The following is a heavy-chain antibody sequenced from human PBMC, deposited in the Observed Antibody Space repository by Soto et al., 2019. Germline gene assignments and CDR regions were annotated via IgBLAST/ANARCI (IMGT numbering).Heavy chain of an antibody. D-gene: IGHD5-18*01. CDR2: IIPMFGTA. J-gene: IGHJ6*02. V-gene: IGHV1-69*01. CDR3: ARCIIKVPASGYIYGPYYYYYGMDV. Sequence: QVQLVQSGAEVKKSGSSVKVSCKASGGTFSSYAISWVRQAPGQGLEWMGGIIPMFGTANYAQKFQGRVTITADESTSTAYMELSSLRSEDTAVYYCARCIIKVPASGYIYGPYYYYYGMDVWGQGTTVTVSS. CDR1: GGTFSSYA.